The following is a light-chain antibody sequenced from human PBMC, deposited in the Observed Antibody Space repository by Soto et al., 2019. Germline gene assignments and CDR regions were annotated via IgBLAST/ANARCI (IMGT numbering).Light chain of an antibody. J-gene: IGKJ1*01. CDR3: QQYNSYPWT. CDR1: QSVLYSSDNKNY. Sequence: DIVMTQSPDSLAVSLGERATINCKSSQSVLYSSDNKNYLAWYQQKPGKSPKLLIYWASTRESGVPDRFSGSGSGTDFTLTISSLQPDDFATYYCQQYNSYPWTFGQGTKVDIK. CDR2: WAS. V-gene: IGKV4-1*01.